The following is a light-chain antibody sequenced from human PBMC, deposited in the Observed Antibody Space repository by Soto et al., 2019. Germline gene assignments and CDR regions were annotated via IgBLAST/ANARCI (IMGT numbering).Light chain of an antibody. Sequence: EIVLTQSPGIPSLSPGERATLSCRASQSVSGHLAWYQQKPGQAPRLLIYSVSSRATGIPDRFSGSGSGTDFTLTITRLEPEDFAVYYCQHYGTSLWTFGQGTKVDIK. CDR2: SVS. J-gene: IGKJ1*01. CDR3: QHYGTSLWT. CDR1: QSVSGH. V-gene: IGKV3-20*01.